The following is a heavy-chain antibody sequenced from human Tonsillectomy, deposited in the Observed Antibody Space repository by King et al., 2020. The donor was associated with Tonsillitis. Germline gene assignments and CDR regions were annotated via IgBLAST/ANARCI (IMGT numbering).Heavy chain of an antibody. V-gene: IGHV3-11*05. CDR1: GFSFNDYY. J-gene: IGHJ4*02. CDR3: ERDNVDRYGDYFDY. Sequence: VQLVESGGGLVKPGGSLRLSCAASGFSFNDYYMTWIRLAPGKGLEWVVYIGSSATYPKYGDSVRGRFTISSDNSKNSADLQMNSLRAEDTAVYLCERDNVDRYGDYFDYWGQGTLVTVSS. CDR2: IGSSATYP. D-gene: IGHD4-17*01.